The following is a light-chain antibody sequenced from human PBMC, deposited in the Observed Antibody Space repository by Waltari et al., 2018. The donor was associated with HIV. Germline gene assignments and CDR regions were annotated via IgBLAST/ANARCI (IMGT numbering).Light chain of an antibody. J-gene: IGLJ3*02. CDR3: VAWDDSLNGWV. CDR1: SSNIGSNT. CDR2: SNN. Sequence: QSVLTQPPSASGTPGQRVTISCSGGSSNIGSNTVNWYQQLPGTAPKLLIYSNNQRPSVVPDRFSGSKSGTSASLAISGLQSEDEADYYCVAWDDSLNGWVFGGGTKLTVL. V-gene: IGLV1-44*01.